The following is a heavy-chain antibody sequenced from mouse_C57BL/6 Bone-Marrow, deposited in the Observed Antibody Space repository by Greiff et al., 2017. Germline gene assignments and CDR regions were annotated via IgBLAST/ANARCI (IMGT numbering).Heavy chain of an antibody. D-gene: IGHD1-1*01. Sequence: VQLQQSGPELVKPGASVKISCKASGYSFTSYYIHWVKQRTGQGLEWIGWIYPGSGNTKYNEKFKGKATLTADTSSSTAYMQLSSLTSEDSAVYYCARFPPYYGSSTGYCDVWGTETTGTVSS. J-gene: IGHJ1*03. CDR2: IYPGSGNT. V-gene: IGHV1-66*01. CDR1: GYSFTSYY. CDR3: ARFPPYYGSSTGYCDV.